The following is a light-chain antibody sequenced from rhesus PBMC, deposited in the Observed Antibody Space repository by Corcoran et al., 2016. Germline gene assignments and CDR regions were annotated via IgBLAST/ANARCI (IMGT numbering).Light chain of an antibody. CDR1: QGISSW. V-gene: IGKV1-22*01. J-gene: IGKJ4*01. CDR3: RQYRNRPLT. Sequence: DIQMTQSPSSLPASVGDTVTITCRASQGISSWSAWYQQKPGKAPKLLIYKATSLQSGVPSRFSGSGSWPDFTLTISSLQSADFATYYCRQYRNRPLTFCRGAKVGLK. CDR2: KAT.